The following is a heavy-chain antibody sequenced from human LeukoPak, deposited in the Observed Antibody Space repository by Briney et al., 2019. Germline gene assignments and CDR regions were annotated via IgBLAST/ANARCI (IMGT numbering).Heavy chain of an antibody. CDR3: ASATGDDPLFDY. Sequence: PSETLSLTCTVSGGSISSYYWSWIRQPPGKGLEWIGYIYYSGSTNRNPSLKSRVTISVDTSKNQFSLKLSSVTAADTAVYYCASATGDDPLFDYWGQGTLVTVSS. CDR1: GGSISSYY. J-gene: IGHJ4*02. V-gene: IGHV4-59*01. CDR2: IYYSGST. D-gene: IGHD7-27*01.